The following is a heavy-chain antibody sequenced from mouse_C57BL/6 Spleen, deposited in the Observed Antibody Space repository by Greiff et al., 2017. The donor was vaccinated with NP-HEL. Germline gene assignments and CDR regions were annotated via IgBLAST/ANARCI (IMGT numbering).Heavy chain of an antibody. CDR1: GYTFTDYY. J-gene: IGHJ4*01. V-gene: IGHV1-19*01. Sequence: VQLQQSGPVLVKPGASVKMSCKASGYTFTDYYMNWVKQSHGKSLEWIGVINPYNGGTSYNQKFKGKATLTVDKSSSTAYMELNSLTSEDSAVYDCARGASSGYYAMEYWGEGTSVTVSS. CDR3: ARGASSGYYAMEY. CDR2: INPYNGGT. D-gene: IGHD3-2*02.